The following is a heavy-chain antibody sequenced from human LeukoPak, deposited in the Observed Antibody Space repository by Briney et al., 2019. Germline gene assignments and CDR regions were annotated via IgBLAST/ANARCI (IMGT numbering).Heavy chain of an antibody. CDR3: AKDIGPRYCSGGSCYWDNDAFDI. Sequence: GGSLRLSCAASGFTFDGYAMHWVRQAPGKGLEWVSLISWDGGSTYYADSVKGRFTISRDNSKNSLYLQMNSLRAEDTALYYCAKDIGPRYCSGGSCYWDNDAFDIWGQGTMVTVSS. J-gene: IGHJ3*02. D-gene: IGHD2-15*01. V-gene: IGHV3-43D*03. CDR1: GFTFDGYA. CDR2: ISWDGGST.